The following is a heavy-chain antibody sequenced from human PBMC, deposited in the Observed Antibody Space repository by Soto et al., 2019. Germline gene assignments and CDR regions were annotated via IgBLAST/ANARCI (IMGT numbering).Heavy chain of an antibody. CDR2: IYYSGST. V-gene: IGHV4-59*01. J-gene: IGHJ6*02. CDR3: ARGFFGDIRGGMDV. CDR1: GGSISSYY. D-gene: IGHD5-12*01. Sequence: QVQLQESGPGLVKPSETLSLTCTVSGGSISSYYWSWIRQPPGKGLEWIGYIYYSGSTNYNPSLTSRVTISVCTSKNQYSLKLSSVTAADTAVYYCARGFFGDIRGGMDVWGQGTTVTVSS.